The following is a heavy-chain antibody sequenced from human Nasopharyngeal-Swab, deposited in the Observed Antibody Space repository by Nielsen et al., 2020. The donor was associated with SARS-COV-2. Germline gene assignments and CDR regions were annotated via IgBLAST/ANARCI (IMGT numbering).Heavy chain of an antibody. Sequence: PGKGLVWVSRINSDGSSTTYADSVKGRFTISIDNAKNTLYLQMNSLRAEDTAVYYCARVPSYYYDSSGYLVYWGQGTLVTVSS. CDR3: ARVPSYYYDSSGYLVY. V-gene: IGHV3-74*03. D-gene: IGHD3-22*01. J-gene: IGHJ4*02. CDR2: INSDGSST.